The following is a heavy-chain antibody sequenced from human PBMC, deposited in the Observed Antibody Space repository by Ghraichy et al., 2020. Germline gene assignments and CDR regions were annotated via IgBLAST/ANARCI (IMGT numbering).Heavy chain of an antibody. CDR2: FDPEDGET. Sequence: ASVKVSCKVSGYTLTELSMHWVRQAPGKGLEWMGGFDPEDGETIYAQKFQGRVTMTEDTSTDTAYMELSSLRSEDTAVYYCATMTPRSSHEPPTNYYYYGMDVWGQGTTVTVSS. CDR3: ATMTPRSSHEPPTNYYYYGMDV. V-gene: IGHV1-24*01. D-gene: IGHD6-13*01. J-gene: IGHJ6*02. CDR1: GYTLTELS.